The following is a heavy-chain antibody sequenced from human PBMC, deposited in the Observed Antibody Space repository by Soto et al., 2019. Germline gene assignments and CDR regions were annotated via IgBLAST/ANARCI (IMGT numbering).Heavy chain of an antibody. V-gene: IGHV1-69*06. Sequence: SVKVSCKASGGTFSSYAISWVRQAPGQGLEWMGGIIPIFGTANYAQKFQGRVTITADKSTSTAYMELSSLRSEDTAVYYCARDCSSTSCYDYYYYGMDVWDQGTTVTVSS. D-gene: IGHD2-2*01. CDR3: ARDCSSTSCYDYYYYGMDV. CDR2: IIPIFGTA. J-gene: IGHJ6*02. CDR1: GGTFSSYA.